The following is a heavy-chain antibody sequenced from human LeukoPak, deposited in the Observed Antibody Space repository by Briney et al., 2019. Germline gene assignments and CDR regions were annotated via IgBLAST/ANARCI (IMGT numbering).Heavy chain of an antibody. J-gene: IGHJ4*02. CDR3: ARYRCPRGTCDRFDY. D-gene: IGHD1/OR15-1a*01. CDR2: VYYTGSI. CDR1: GGSISNHV. V-gene: IGHV4-59*08. Sequence: PSETLSLTCTVSGGSISNHVWRWIRQPPGKGLGWIGYVYYTGSINYSPSLTRRVAISVETPKNHLFLRLTSATAADTAVYYCARYRCPRGTCDRFDYWGQGVPVTVSS.